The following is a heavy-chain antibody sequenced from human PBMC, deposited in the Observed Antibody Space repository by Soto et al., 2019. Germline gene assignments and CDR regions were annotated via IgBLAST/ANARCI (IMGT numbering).Heavy chain of an antibody. J-gene: IGHJ4*02. CDR2: IKQDGSAQ. D-gene: IGHD6-19*01. CDR3: VRGAFNSGWYPDYFDY. V-gene: IGHV3-7*01. CDR1: GFTFSTSW. Sequence: LRLSCAASGFTFSTSWMTWVRQAPGKGLEWVANIKQDGSAQYYVDSLKGRFSVSRDNAKNSLYLQMDSLRADDTAMYFCVRGAFNSGWYPDYFDYWGQGTLVTVSS.